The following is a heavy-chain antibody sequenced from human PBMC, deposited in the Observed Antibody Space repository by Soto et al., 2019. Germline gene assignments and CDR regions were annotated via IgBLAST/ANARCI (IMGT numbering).Heavy chain of an antibody. J-gene: IGHJ6*02. D-gene: IGHD4-17*01. Sequence: QVQLQESGPGLVKPSQTLSLTCTVSGGSISSGGYYWSWIRQHPGKGLEWIGYIYYSGSTYYNPSPMSRVPESVDTYKNQFSLKLGSVTAADTAVYYCARYPGAKYGDYGNYYYGMDVWGQGTTVTVSS. CDR2: IYYSGST. CDR1: GGSISSGGYY. V-gene: IGHV4-31*03. CDR3: ARYPGAKYGDYGNYYYGMDV.